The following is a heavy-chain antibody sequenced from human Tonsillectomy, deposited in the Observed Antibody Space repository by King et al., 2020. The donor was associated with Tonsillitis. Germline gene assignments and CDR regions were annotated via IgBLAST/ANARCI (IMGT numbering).Heavy chain of an antibody. Sequence: VQLQQWGAGLLKPSETLFLTCAVYGGSFSGYYWSWIRQPPGKGLEWIGEINHSGSTTYNPSLQSRVTISVDTSKNQFSLRLTSVTAADTALYYCARGSYWVPCDYWGQGTLVTVSS. CDR2: INHSGST. J-gene: IGHJ4*02. V-gene: IGHV4-34*01. D-gene: IGHD2-8*02. CDR1: GGSFSGYY. CDR3: ARGSYWVPCDY.